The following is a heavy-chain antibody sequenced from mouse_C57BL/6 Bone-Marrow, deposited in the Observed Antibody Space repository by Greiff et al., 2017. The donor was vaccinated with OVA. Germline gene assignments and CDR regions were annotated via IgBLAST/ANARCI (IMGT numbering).Heavy chain of an antibody. CDR3: ATVGTYYAMDY. Sequence: VKLMESGAELVKPGASVKMSCKASGYTFTSYWMTWVKQRPGQGLEWIGDIYPGSGSTNYNEKFKSKATLTVDTSSRTAYMQLSSLSSEDSAVYYCATVGTYYAMDYWGQGTSVTVSS. CDR2: IYPGSGST. V-gene: IGHV1-55*01. CDR1: GYTFTSYW. J-gene: IGHJ4*01. D-gene: IGHD3-3*01.